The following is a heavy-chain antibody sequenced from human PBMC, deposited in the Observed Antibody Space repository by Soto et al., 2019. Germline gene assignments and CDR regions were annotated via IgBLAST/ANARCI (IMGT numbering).Heavy chain of an antibody. Sequence: ASVKVSCKAFGGTFSSYAISWVRQAPGQGLEWMGGIIPIFGSANYAQKFHGRVMINADKSISTVYLQWSSLKASDTAMYYCARDLDYGGNSETPDRWGQGTMVTVSS. CDR1: GGTFSSYA. CDR2: IIPIFGSA. CDR3: ARDLDYGGNSETPDR. J-gene: IGHJ3*02. D-gene: IGHD4-17*01. V-gene: IGHV1-69*06.